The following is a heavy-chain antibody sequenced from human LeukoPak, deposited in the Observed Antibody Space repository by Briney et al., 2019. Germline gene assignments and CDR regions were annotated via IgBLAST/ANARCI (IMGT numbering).Heavy chain of an antibody. D-gene: IGHD4-17*01. CDR1: GLTVSSYS. J-gene: IGHJ4*02. CDR2: ISSSSSTI. V-gene: IGHV3-48*02. CDR3: ASSVDYGAPLDY. Sequence: GGSLRLSCAASGLTVSSYSMNWVRQAPGKGLEWVSYISSSSSTIYYADSVKGRFTISRDNAKNSLYLQMNSLRDEDTAVYYCASSVDYGAPLDYWGQGTLVTVSS.